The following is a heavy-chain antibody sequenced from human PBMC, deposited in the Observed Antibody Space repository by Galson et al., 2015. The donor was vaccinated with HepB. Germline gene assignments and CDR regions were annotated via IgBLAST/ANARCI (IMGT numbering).Heavy chain of an antibody. Sequence: SLRLSCAASGFTFSSYGMHWVRQAPGKGLEWVSAISGSGGSTHYADSVKGRCTTSRDNSKNTLYLQMNSLRAEDTAVYYCAKEGAYGSLDYWGQGTLVTVSS. CDR2: ISGSGGST. D-gene: IGHD3-10*01. V-gene: IGHV3-23*01. CDR3: AKEGAYGSLDY. CDR1: GFTFSSYG. J-gene: IGHJ4*02.